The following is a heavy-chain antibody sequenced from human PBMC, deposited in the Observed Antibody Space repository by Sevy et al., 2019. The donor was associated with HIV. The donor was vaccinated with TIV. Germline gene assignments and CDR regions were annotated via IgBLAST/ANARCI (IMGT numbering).Heavy chain of an antibody. D-gene: IGHD1-1*01. CDR1: GFTFRSFS. V-gene: IGHV3-33*01. Sequence: GSLRLSCSASGFTFRSFSMHWVRQAPGKGLEWVAAIWYDGRTKQYADSVKGRFTISRDNSKNMLNLEMNSLRAEDTALYFWARDSARVIVPTAGFDSWGQGTVVTVSS. CDR2: IWYDGRTK. J-gene: IGHJ5*01. CDR3: ARDSARVIVPTAGFDS.